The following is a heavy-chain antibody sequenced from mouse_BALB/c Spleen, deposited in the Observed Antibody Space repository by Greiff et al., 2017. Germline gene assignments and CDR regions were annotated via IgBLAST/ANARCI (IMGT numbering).Heavy chain of an antibody. Sequence: EVQLVESGGGLVKPGGSLKLSCAASGFTFSDYYMYWVRQTPEKRLEWVATISDGGSYTYYPDSVKGRFTISRDNAKNNLYLQMSSLKSEDTAMYYCALTATPMDYWGQGTSVTVSS. D-gene: IGHD1-2*01. J-gene: IGHJ4*01. CDR3: ALTATPMDY. V-gene: IGHV5-4*02. CDR2: ISDGGSYT. CDR1: GFTFSDYY.